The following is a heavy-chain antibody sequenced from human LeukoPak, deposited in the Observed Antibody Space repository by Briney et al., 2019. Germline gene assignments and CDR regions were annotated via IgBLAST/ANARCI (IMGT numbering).Heavy chain of an antibody. Sequence: PSETLSLTCAVYGGSFSGYYWSWIRQPPGKGLEWIGYTSYSGSTNYNPSLKSRVTISLDTSKNQFSLKLSSVTAADTAVYYCAGHHPRNTVDFWGQGTLVTVSS. V-gene: IGHV4-59*08. D-gene: IGHD2/OR15-2a*01. CDR2: TSYSGST. CDR3: AGHHPRNTVDF. J-gene: IGHJ4*02. CDR1: GGSFSGYY.